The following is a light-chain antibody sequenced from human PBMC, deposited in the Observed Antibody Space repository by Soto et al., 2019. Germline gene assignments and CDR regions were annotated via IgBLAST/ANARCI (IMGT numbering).Light chain of an antibody. Sequence: DIVMTQSPDSLAVSLGERATINCKSSQSVLYSSNNKNYLAWYQQKPRQPPKLLIYWASTRESGVPDRFSGSGSGTDFTLTISNLQAEDVAVYYCQLYYSTPLAFGQGTKVEIK. CDR2: WAS. CDR1: QSVLYSSNNKNY. J-gene: IGKJ1*01. V-gene: IGKV4-1*01. CDR3: QLYYSTPLA.